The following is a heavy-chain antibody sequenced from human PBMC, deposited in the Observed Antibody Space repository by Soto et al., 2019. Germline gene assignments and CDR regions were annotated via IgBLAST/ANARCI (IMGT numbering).Heavy chain of an antibody. CDR1: GYTFTSYY. CDR2: INPSGGGT. D-gene: IGHD5-12*01. CDR3: ARVPRDTDYDWRDNYYYAMDV. Sequence: ASVKVSCKASGYTFTSYYIHWVRQAPGQGLEWMGIINPSGGGTSYAQKFQGRVTMTRDTSTSTLYMELSSLRSEDTAVYYCARVPRDTDYDWRDNYYYAMDVWGQGTTVTVSS. V-gene: IGHV1-46*01. J-gene: IGHJ6*02.